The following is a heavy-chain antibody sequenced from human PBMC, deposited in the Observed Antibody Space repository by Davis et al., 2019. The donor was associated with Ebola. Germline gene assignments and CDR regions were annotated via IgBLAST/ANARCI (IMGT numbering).Heavy chain of an antibody. CDR3: ARESGEHTSMAKPFDY. CDR1: GGTFSNYA. D-gene: IGHD5-18*01. Sequence: SVKVSCKASGGTFSNYAISWVRQAPGQGLEWMGGITPIFGIANYAQKFQGRVTITADESTSTAYMELSTLRSEDTAVYYCARESGEHTSMAKPFDYWGQGTRVTVSS. CDR2: ITPIFGIA. J-gene: IGHJ4*02. V-gene: IGHV1-69*13.